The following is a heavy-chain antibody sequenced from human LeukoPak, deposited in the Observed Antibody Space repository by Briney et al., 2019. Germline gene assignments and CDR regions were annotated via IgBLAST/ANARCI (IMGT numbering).Heavy chain of an antibody. CDR2: IYYSGST. CDR1: GGSISSYY. J-gene: IGHJ6*02. V-gene: IGHV4-59*01. D-gene: IGHD6-13*01. CDR3: ARGRIAAAGTGPYYYGMDV. Sequence: SETLSLTCTVSGGSISSYYWSWIRQPPGKGLEWIGYIYYSGSTNYNPSLKSRVTISVDTSKNQFSLKLSSATAADTAVYYCARGRIAAAGTGPYYYGMDVWGQGTTVTVSS.